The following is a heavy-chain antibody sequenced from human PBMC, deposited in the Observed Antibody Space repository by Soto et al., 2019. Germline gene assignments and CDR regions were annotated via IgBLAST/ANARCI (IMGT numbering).Heavy chain of an antibody. D-gene: IGHD3-22*01. CDR3: AKEADISGYYPDY. CDR1: GFTFDTYS. CDR2: ISDDGNRK. J-gene: IGHJ4*02. V-gene: IGHV3-30*04. Sequence: PGGSLRLSCAASGFTFDTYSMHWVRQAPGEGPEWVAVISDDGNRKYYANSVKGRFTISRDNSKKTLYLQMNSLSAEDTAVYYCAKEADISGYYPDYWGQGTQVTVSS.